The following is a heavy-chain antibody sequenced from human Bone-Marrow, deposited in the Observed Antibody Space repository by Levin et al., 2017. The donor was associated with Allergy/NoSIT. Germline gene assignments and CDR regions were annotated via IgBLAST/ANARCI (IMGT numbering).Heavy chain of an antibody. CDR3: AKGRGHLEYYFDY. J-gene: IGHJ4*02. Sequence: LSLTCAASGFPFSSSGMHWVRQAPGKGLEWVAVISYDGSNKYYADSVKGRFTISRDTSKNTLYLQMNSPRAEDTPVYFCAKGRGHLEYYFDYWGQGTLVTVSS. V-gene: IGHV3-30*18. CDR2: ISYDGSNK. D-gene: IGHD3-3*01. CDR1: GFPFSSSG.